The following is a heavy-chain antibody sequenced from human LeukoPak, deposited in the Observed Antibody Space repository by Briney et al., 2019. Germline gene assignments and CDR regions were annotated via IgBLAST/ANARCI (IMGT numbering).Heavy chain of an antibody. CDR3: ARDRVYYDSSGYYLSAFDI. CDR1: GYSFTSYG. V-gene: IGHV1-18*01. D-gene: IGHD3-22*01. Sequence: GASVKVSCKASGYSFTSYGISWVRQAPGQGLEWMGGVSAYNGNTNYAQKVQGRVTMTTDTSTSKAYLEMRSLRYDDTAVYYCARDRVYYDSSGYYLSAFDIWGQGTMVTVSS. J-gene: IGHJ3*02. CDR2: VSAYNGNT.